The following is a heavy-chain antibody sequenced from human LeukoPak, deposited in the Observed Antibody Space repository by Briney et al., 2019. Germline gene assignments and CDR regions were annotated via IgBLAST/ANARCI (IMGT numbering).Heavy chain of an antibody. Sequence: ASVKVSCKASGYTFTGYYMHWVRQAPGQGLEWMGWINPNSGGTNYAQKFQDRVTMTRDTSISTAYMELSRLRSDDTAVYYCASSYSSSSRHYYYMDVWGKGTTVTVSS. CDR2: INPNSGGT. D-gene: IGHD6-6*01. CDR1: GYTFTGYY. J-gene: IGHJ6*03. V-gene: IGHV1-2*02. CDR3: ASSYSSSSRHYYYMDV.